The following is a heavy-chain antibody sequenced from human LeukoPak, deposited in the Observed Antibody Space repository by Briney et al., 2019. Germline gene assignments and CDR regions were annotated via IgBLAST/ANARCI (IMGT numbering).Heavy chain of an antibody. J-gene: IGHJ5*02. Sequence: GESLKISCKGSGYSFTSYWIGWVRQMPGKGLEWMGIIYPGDSDTRYSPSFQGQVTISADKSISTAYLQWSSLKASDTAMFYCARRVGRDGYSLEQNNWFDPWGQGTLVTVSS. D-gene: IGHD5-24*01. CDR1: GYSFTSYW. V-gene: IGHV5-51*01. CDR3: ARRVGRDGYSLEQNNWFDP. CDR2: IYPGDSDT.